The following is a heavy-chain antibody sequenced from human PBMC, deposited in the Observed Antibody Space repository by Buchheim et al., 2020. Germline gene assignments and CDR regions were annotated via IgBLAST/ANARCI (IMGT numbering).Heavy chain of an antibody. D-gene: IGHD2-21*02. CDR2: VSASGDS. CDR1: GGSITGSY. V-gene: IGHV4-59*12. J-gene: IGHJ6*02. CDR3: ARDCGGDCYGHYYGLDV. Sequence: QVQLQESGPGLVKPSETLSLTCNVSGGSITGSYWSWIRQPPGKGLEWIGYVSASGDSIYNPSLESRVTLSVEPSTNQFFLQLRSATAADTAIYYCARDCGGDCYGHYYGLDVWGQGTT.